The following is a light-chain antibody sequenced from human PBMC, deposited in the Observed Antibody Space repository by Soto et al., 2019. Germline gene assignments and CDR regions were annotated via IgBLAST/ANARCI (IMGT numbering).Light chain of an antibody. Sequence: DIQMTQSPSYLSASVGDRVTITCRTSQSISNYLNWFQQKPGKAPKLLIYAASGFQSGVPLRFSGTGSGTDFILTISSLQPEDFATYYCQQSYSAPFTFGPGTKVDIK. CDR3: QQSYSAPFT. CDR1: QSISNY. J-gene: IGKJ3*01. CDR2: AAS. V-gene: IGKV1-39*01.